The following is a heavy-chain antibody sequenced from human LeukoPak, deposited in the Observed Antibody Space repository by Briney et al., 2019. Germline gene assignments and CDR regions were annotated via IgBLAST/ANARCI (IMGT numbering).Heavy chain of an antibody. D-gene: IGHD4-17*01. CDR2: IYYSGST. CDR1: GGSISSSSYY. Sequence: SETLSLTCTVSGGSISSSSYYWGWIRQPPGKGLEWIGSIYYSGSTYYNPSLKSRVTISVDTSKNQFSLKLSSVTAADTAVYYCARRRMTTVTTQNFDYWGQGTLVTVSS. V-gene: IGHV4-39*01. CDR3: ARRRMTTVTTQNFDY. J-gene: IGHJ4*02.